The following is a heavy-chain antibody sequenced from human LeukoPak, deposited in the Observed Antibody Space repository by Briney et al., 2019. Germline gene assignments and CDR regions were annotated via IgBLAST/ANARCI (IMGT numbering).Heavy chain of an antibody. Sequence: PGGSLRLSCAASGFTFSIYWMTWVRQAPGKGLEWVANIKQDGSEKYYVDSVKGRFTISRDNANNSLYLQMNSLRAEDAAVYYCARDLVGARVYWGQGTLVTVSS. CDR1: GFTFSIYW. CDR2: IKQDGSEK. CDR3: ARDLVGARVY. D-gene: IGHD1-26*01. J-gene: IGHJ4*02. V-gene: IGHV3-7*01.